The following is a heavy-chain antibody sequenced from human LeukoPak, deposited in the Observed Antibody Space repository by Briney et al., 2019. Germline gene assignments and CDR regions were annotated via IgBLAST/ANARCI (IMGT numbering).Heavy chain of an antibody. V-gene: IGHV1-69*13. Sequence: GASVKVSCKASGGTFSSYAISWVRQAPGQGLEWMGGIIPIFGTANYAQKFQGRVTITADESTSTAYMELSSLRSEDTAVYYCARDLTPIAAPQFCFDPWGQGTLVTVSS. CDR3: ARDLTPIAAPQFCFDP. CDR1: GGTFSSYA. D-gene: IGHD6-6*01. CDR2: IIPIFGTA. J-gene: IGHJ5*02.